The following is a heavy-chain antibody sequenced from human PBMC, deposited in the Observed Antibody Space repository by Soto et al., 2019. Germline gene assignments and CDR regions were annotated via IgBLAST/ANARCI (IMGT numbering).Heavy chain of an antibody. J-gene: IGHJ6*02. CDR1: GNTFTSYD. V-gene: IGHV1-8*01. Sequence: ASVKVSCKASGNTFTSYDINWVRQATGQGLEWMGWMNPNSGNTGYAQKFQGRVTMTRNTSISTAYMELSSLRSEDTAVYYCARGLGEYSSSVPYGIGVWGPVTTLTIYS. D-gene: IGHD6-6*01. CDR2: MNPNSGNT. CDR3: ARGLGEYSSSVPYGIGV.